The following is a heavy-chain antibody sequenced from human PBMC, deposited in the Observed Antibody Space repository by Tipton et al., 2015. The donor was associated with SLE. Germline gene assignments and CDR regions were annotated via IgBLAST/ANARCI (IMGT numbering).Heavy chain of an antibody. Sequence: TLSLTCAVSGYSISDTYYWGWIRQPPGKGLEWIGSISHSGTINYNPSLKSRVTISVGTSKNQFSLKLTSVTAADTAMYYCARDKAYPGSPGDYWGQGTLVTVSS. J-gene: IGHJ4*02. CDR1: GYSISDTYY. V-gene: IGHV4-38-2*02. D-gene: IGHD2-2*01. CDR3: ARDKAYPGSPGDY. CDR2: ISHSGTI.